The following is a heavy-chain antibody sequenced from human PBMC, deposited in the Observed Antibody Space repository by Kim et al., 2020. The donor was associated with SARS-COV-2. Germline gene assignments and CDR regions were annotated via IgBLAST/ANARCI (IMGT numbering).Heavy chain of an antibody. V-gene: IGHV1-46*01. J-gene: IGHJ6*02. CDR1: GYTFTSYY. D-gene: IGHD3-3*01. Sequence: ASVKVSCKASGYTFTSYYMHWVRQAPGQGLEWMGMINPSGGRTSYAQKFQGRVTMTRDTSTSTVYMELSSLRSEDTAVYYCAREVIIIRDYYNGMDVWGQGTTVTVSS. CDR2: INPSGGRT. CDR3: AREVIIIRDYYNGMDV.